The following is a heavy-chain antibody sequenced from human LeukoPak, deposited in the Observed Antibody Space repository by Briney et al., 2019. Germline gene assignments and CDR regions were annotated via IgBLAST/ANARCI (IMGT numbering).Heavy chain of an antibody. J-gene: IGHJ4*02. CDR2: IYYSGST. D-gene: IGHD4-17*01. V-gene: IGHV4-39*07. CDR1: GGSISSSSYY. Sequence: PSETLSLTCTVSGGSISSSSYYWGWIRQPPGKGLEWIGSIYYSGSTYYNPSLKSRVTISVDTSKNQFSLKLSSVTAADTAVYYCARGHDYGDYPFDYWGQGTLVTVSS. CDR3: ARGHDYGDYPFDY.